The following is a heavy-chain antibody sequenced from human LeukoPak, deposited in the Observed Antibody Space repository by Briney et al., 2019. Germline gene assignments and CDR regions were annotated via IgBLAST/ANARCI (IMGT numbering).Heavy chain of an antibody. J-gene: IGHJ3*01. V-gene: IGHV4-34*01. CDR2: INHSGST. CDR1: GGSFSGYY. CDR3: ARQHNTARIGGFDF. D-gene: IGHD5-18*01. Sequence: SETLSLTCAVYGGSFSGYYWSWIRQPPGKGLEWIGEINHSGSTNYNPSLKSRVTISVDTSKNQFSLKLSSVTAADTALYYCARQHNTARIGGFDFWGQGKMVVISS.